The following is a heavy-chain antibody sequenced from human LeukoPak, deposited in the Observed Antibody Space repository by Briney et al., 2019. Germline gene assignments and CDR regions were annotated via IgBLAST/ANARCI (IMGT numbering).Heavy chain of an antibody. V-gene: IGHV4-59*01. J-gene: IGHJ5*02. D-gene: IGHD6-13*01. CDR2: GST. Sequence: SETLSLTCTVSGASISSYYWSWIRQPPGKGLEWVGGSTNYNPSLKSRVTISVDTSKNQFSLKLSSVTAAGTAVYYCARDHKIFGQQLMYNWFDPWGQGTLVTVSS. CDR1: GASISSYY. CDR3: ARDHKIFGQQLMYNWFDP.